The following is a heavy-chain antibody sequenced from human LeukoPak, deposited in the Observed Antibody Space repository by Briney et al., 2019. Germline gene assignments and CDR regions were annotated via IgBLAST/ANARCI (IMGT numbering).Heavy chain of an antibody. CDR2: IYTSGGN. V-gene: IGHV4-61*02. J-gene: IGHJ3*01. CDR1: GGSISSGSYY. CDR3: ARHSSSLD. Sequence: SETLSLTCTVSGGSISSGSYYWSWIRQPAGKGLEWIGRIYTSGGNNYNPSLTSRVTISVDTSKNQFSLKLSSVTAADTAVYYCARHSSSLDWGQGTMVTVSS. D-gene: IGHD6-6*01.